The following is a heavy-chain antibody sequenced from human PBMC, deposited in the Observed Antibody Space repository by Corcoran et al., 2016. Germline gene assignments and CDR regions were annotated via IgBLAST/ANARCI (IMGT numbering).Heavy chain of an antibody. D-gene: IGHD3-22*01. CDR1: GYTFTSYG. V-gene: IGHV1-18*01. Sequence: QVQLVQSGAEVKKPGASVKVSCKASGYTFTSYGISWVRQAPGQGLEWMGWISAYNGNTNYAQKLQGRVTMTTDTSTRTAYMELRRLRSGDTAVYYCPGGGQYYYDISGYYSVSPLGSFDIWGQGTMVTVSS. J-gene: IGHJ3*02. CDR2: ISAYNGNT. CDR3: PGGGQYYYDISGYYSVSPLGSFDI.